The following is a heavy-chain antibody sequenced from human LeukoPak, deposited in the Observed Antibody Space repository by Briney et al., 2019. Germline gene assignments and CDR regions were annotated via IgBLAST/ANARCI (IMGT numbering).Heavy chain of an antibody. CDR2: IFGSGGSA. CDR1: GFTFNSYA. J-gene: IGHJ4*02. V-gene: IGHV3-23*01. CDR3: GKTTVGYSSGRFPGWPVDY. Sequence: GGSLRLSCAASGFTFNSYAMYWVRQAPGKGLEWVSGIFGSGGSAHYADSVRGRFTISRDNSKNTVYLQLDSLRVEDTAVYYCGKTTVGYSSGRFPGWPVDYWGQGTLVTVSS. D-gene: IGHD2-15*01.